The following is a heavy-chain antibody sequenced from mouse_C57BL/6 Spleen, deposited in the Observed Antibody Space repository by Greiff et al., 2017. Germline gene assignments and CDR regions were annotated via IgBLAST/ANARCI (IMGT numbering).Heavy chain of an antibody. CDR2: IDPSDSYT. CDR1: GYTFTSYW. D-gene: IGHD2-3*01. V-gene: IGHV1-69*01. J-gene: IGHJ3*01. CDR3: AGGYYAWFAY. Sequence: VQLQQSGAELVMPGASVKLSCKASGYTFTSYWMHWVKQRPGQGLEWIGEIDPSDSYTNYNQKFKGKSTLTVDKSSSTAYMQLSSLTSEDSAVYYCAGGYYAWFAYWGQGTLVTVSA.